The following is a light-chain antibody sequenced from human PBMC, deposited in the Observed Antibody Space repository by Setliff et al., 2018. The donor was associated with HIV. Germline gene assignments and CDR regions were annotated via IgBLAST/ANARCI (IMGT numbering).Light chain of an antibody. CDR2: DVS. J-gene: IGLJ1*01. Sequence: QSALAQPASVSGSPGQSITISCTGTSSDIGTYSYVSWYQQHPGRAPKLMIYDVSFRPSGVSNRFSGSKSGSTASLTISGLQADDEADYYCSSYTTTSILLFGTGTKVTVL. CDR1: SSDIGTYSY. CDR3: SSYTTTSILL. V-gene: IGLV2-14*03.